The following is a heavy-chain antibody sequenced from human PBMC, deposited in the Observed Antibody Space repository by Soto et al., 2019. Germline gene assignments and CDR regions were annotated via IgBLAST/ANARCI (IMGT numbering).Heavy chain of an antibody. Sequence: EASVKVSCKASGYTFTSYYMHWVRQAPGQGLEWMGIINPSGGSTSYAQKFQGRVTMTRDTSTSTVYMELSSLRSEDTAVYYCARGLYLPGEWLLPQGFDYWGQGTLVTVSS. CDR1: GYTFTSYY. D-gene: IGHD3-3*01. CDR3: ARGLYLPGEWLLPQGFDY. CDR2: INPSGGST. V-gene: IGHV1-46*01. J-gene: IGHJ4*02.